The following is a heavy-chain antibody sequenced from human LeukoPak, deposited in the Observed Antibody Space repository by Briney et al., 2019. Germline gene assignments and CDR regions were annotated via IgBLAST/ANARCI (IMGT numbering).Heavy chain of an antibody. CDR1: GFTFDDYA. CDR2: ISWNSGSI. Sequence: GGSLRLSCAASGFTFDDYAMRWVRQAPGKGLEWVSGISWNSGSIGYADSVKGRFTISRDNAKNSLYLQMNSLGAEDTALYYCAKATAMVGYYGMDVWGQGTTVTVSS. V-gene: IGHV3-9*01. J-gene: IGHJ6*02. CDR3: AKATAMVGYYGMDV. D-gene: IGHD5-18*01.